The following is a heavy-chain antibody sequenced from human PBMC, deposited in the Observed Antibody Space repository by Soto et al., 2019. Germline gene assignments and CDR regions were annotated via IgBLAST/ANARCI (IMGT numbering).Heavy chain of an antibody. V-gene: IGHV1-24*01. Sequence: GASVKVSCKVSGYTLTELSMHWVRQAPGKGLEWMGGFDPEDGETIYAQKFQGRVTMTEDTSTDTAYMELSSLRSEDTAVYYCARGREHYSSSSSGFYYXMDAWGKGTTVTVCS. CDR2: FDPEDGET. D-gene: IGHD6-6*01. CDR1: GYTLTELS. CDR3: ARGREHYSSSSSGFYYXMDA. J-gene: IGHJ6*03.